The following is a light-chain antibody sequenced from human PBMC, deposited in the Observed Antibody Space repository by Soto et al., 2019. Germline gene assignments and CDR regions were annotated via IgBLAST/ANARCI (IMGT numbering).Light chain of an antibody. J-gene: IGKJ1*01. V-gene: IGKV2-40*01. CDR1: QSLLDSDYGNTY. Sequence: IVMTQTPLSLPVTPGEPASISCRSSQSLLDSDYGNTYLDWYLQKPGQSPQLLIYTVSRRASGVPDRFNGTGSNTDFTLKISSVEAEDVGVYYCMQRVEFPWTFGQGTKVEIQ. CDR2: TVS. CDR3: MQRVEFPWT.